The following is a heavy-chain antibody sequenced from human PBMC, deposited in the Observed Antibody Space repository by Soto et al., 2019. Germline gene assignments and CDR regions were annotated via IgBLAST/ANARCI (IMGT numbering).Heavy chain of an antibody. V-gene: IGHV4-31*03. D-gene: IGHD5-12*01. CDR1: GGSISSGGYY. CDR3: ARGVEMATIWWFDP. J-gene: IGHJ5*02. CDR2: IYYSGST. Sequence: SETLSLTCTVSGGSISSGGYYWSWIRQHPGEGLEWIGYIYYSGSTYYNPSLKSRVTISVDTSKNQFSLKLSSVTAADTAVYYCARGVEMATIWWFDPWGQGTLVTVSS.